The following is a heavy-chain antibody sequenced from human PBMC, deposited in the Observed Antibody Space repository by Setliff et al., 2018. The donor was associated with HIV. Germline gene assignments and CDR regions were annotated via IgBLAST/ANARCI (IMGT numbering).Heavy chain of an antibody. CDR3: ARLYSSSRIYAFDS. V-gene: IGHV4-59*01. CDR1: GGSISSYY. J-gene: IGHJ3*02. D-gene: IGHD6-13*01. Sequence: SETLSLTCTVSGGSISSYYWSWIRQPPGNGLEWIGYIYYSGSTNYNPSLKSRVTISVDTSKNQFSLKLSSVTAADTAVYYCARLYSSSRIYAFDSWGQGTMVTVSS. CDR2: IYYSGST.